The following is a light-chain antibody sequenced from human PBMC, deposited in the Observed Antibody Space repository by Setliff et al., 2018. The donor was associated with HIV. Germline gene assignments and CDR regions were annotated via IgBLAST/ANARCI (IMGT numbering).Light chain of an antibody. CDR2: EVS. CDR1: SSDVGNYNY. CDR3: SSYTNSNSYV. J-gene: IGLJ1*01. Sequence: QSALTQPASVSGSPGQSITISCTGTSSDVGNYNYVSWYQQHPGKAPKVMIYEVSNRPSGVSNRFSGSKSGNTASLTISGLQAEDEADYYCSSYTNSNSYVFGTGTKVTVL. V-gene: IGLV2-14*01.